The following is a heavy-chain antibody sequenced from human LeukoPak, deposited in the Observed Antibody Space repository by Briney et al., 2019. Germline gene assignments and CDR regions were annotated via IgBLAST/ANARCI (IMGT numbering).Heavy chain of an antibody. CDR2: VNPKSGGT. V-gene: IGHV1-2*02. D-gene: IGHD6-19*01. CDR3: ARDLGISGWYAPPLGYFDY. CDR1: GYTLTGYC. Sequence: ASVKVSCKASGYTLTGYCMHWVRQAPGQGLEWMGWVNPKSGGTNFAQKFQGRVTLTRDTSISTTYMELGRLTSDDTAVYYCARDLGISGWYAPPLGYFDYWGQGTLVTVSS. J-gene: IGHJ4*02.